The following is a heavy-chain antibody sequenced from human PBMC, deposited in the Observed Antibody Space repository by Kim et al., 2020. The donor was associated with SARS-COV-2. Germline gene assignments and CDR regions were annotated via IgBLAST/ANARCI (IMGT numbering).Heavy chain of an antibody. CDR3: ARGYSYDLSRSAQGYFDY. CDR2: IIPIFGTA. V-gene: IGHV1-69*13. Sequence: PSVKVSCKASGGTFSSYAISWVRQAPGQGLEWMGGIIPIFGTANYAQKFQGRVTITADESTSTAYMELSSLRSEDTAVYYCARGYSYDLSRSAQGYFDYWGQGTLVTVSS. J-gene: IGHJ4*02. D-gene: IGHD5-18*01. CDR1: GGTFSSYA.